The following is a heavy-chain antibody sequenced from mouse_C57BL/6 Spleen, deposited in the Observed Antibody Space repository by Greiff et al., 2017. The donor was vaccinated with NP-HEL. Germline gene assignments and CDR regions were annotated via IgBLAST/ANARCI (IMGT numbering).Heavy chain of an antibody. D-gene: IGHD5-2*01. J-gene: IGHJ1*03. CDR3: ARDRNIYWYFDV. V-gene: IGHV5-16*01. CDR1: GFTFSDYY. Sequence: DVMLVESEGGLVQPGSSMKLSCTASGFTFSDYYMAWVRQVPEKGLEWVANINYDGSSTYYLDSLKSRFIISRDNAKNILYLQMSSLKSEDTATYYCARDRNIYWYFDVWGTGTTVTVSS. CDR2: INYDGSST.